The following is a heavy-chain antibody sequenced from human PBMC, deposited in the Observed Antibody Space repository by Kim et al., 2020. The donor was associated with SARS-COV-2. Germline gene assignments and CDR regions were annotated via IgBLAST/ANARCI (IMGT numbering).Heavy chain of an antibody. J-gene: IGHJ4*02. CDR3: SRVDAAMGIY. CDR2: IRSKANRYAT. V-gene: IGHV3-73*01. D-gene: IGHD5-18*01. Sequence: GGSLRLSCAASGFTFSGSGIHWVRQGSGKGLEWVGRIRSKANRYATAYGASVEGRFTISSDDSKNTAYLQMNGLKTEDTAVYYCSRVDAAMGIYWGQGTL. CDR1: GFTFSGSG.